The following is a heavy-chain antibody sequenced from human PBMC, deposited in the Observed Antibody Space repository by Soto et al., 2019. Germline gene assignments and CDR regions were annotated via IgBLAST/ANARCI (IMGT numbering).Heavy chain of an antibody. CDR2: INRSRST. D-gene: IGHD3-9*01. V-gene: IGHV4-34*01. Sequence: SETLSLTCAVYGESFSGYYWSWIRQPPGKGLEWIGGINRSRSTNHNPSLKSRVTISVDTSKNQFSLKLNSVTAADTAVYYRARGWVGTGSHYFRFWGQGTLVTVSS. J-gene: IGHJ4*02. CDR1: GESFSGYY. CDR3: ARGWVGTGSHYFRF.